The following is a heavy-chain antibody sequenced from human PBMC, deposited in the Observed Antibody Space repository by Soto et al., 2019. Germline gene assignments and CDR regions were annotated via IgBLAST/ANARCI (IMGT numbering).Heavy chain of an antibody. Sequence: GASVKFSCKASGGTFSSYAISWVRQAPGQGLEWMGGIIPIFGTANYAQKFQGRVTITADKSTSTAYMELSSLRSEDTAVYYCARGRAAAGPNYYYYYGMDVWGQGTTVTVSS. CDR2: IIPIFGTA. CDR3: ARGRAAAGPNYYYYYGMDV. J-gene: IGHJ6*02. CDR1: GGTFSSYA. V-gene: IGHV1-69*06. D-gene: IGHD6-13*01.